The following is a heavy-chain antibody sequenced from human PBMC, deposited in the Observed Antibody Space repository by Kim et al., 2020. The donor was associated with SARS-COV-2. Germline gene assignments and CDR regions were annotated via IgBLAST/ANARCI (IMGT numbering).Heavy chain of an antibody. CDR3: AGGSDYGDFYPLGAFDS. CDR1: GYTFTSYG. V-gene: IGHV1-18*04. CDR2: ISAYNGNT. Sequence: ASVKVSCKASGYTFTSYGSSWVRQAPGQGLEWMGWISAYNGNTNYAQKLQGRVTMTTDTSTSTAYMELRSLRSDDTAVYYCAGGSDYGDFYPLGAFDSWGEGTMVTVSS. D-gene: IGHD4-17*01. J-gene: IGHJ3*02.